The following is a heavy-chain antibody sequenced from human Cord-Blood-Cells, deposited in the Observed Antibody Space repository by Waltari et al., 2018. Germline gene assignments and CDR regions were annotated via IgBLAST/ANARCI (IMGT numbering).Heavy chain of an antibody. Sequence: QVQLQESGPGLVKPSETLSLTCTVSGGSISSHHWSWIRQPPGKGLEWIGYIYYSGSTNYNPSLKSRVTISVDTSKNQFSLKLSSVTAADTAVYYCARERSSGSYYFDYWGQGTLVTVSS. J-gene: IGHJ4*02. CDR1: GGSISSHH. CDR2: IYYSGST. D-gene: IGHD1-26*01. CDR3: ARERSSGSYYFDY. V-gene: IGHV4-59*11.